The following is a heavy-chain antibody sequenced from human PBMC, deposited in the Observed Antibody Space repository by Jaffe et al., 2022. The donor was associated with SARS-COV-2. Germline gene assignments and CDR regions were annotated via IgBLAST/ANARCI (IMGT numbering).Heavy chain of an antibody. CDR2: IHYSGST. CDR3: ARGSREVVVAPTPESWFDP. V-gene: IGHV4-30-4*01. J-gene: IGHJ5*02. CDR1: GGSISSDIYY. Sequence: QVQLQESGPGLVKPSQTLSLTCTVSGGSISSDIYYWSWIRQPPGKGLEWIGYIHYSGSTFYNPSVKSRVNISVDMPKNQFSLKLRSVTVADTAVYYCARGSREVVVAPTPESWFDPWGQGTLVTVSS. D-gene: IGHD2-15*01.